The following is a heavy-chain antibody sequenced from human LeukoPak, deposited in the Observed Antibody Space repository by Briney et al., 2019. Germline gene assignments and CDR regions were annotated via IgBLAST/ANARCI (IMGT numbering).Heavy chain of an antibody. CDR2: IYYRGST. CDR3: ARLGAASNWFDP. CDR1: GDSISSYY. D-gene: IGHD2-15*01. Sequence: PETLSLTCTVSGDSISSYYWSWIRQPPGKGLEWIGYIYYRGSTDYNPSLKSRVTISVDTSKNQFSLKLSSVTAADTAVYYCARLGAASNWFDPWGQGTLVTVSS. V-gene: IGHV4-59*08. J-gene: IGHJ5*02.